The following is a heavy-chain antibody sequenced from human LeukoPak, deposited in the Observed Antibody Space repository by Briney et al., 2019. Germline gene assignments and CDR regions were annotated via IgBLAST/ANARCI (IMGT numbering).Heavy chain of an antibody. J-gene: IGHJ6*03. Sequence: GGSLRLSCAASGFTFSSYWMHWVRQAPGKGLVWVSRINSGGSSTSYADSVKGRFTISRDNAKNTLYLQMNSLRAEDTAVYYCARKAMVRGVIRDYYYMDVWGKGTTVTVSS. CDR2: INSGGSST. CDR1: GFTFSSYW. D-gene: IGHD3-10*01. CDR3: ARKAMVRGVIRDYYYMDV. V-gene: IGHV3-74*01.